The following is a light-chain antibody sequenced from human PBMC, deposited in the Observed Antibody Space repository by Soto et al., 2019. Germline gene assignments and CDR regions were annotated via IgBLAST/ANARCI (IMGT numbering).Light chain of an antibody. V-gene: IGKV3-20*01. CDR3: QQYGNSPLT. Sequence: EIVLTQSPGTLSLSPGERATLSCRASQSVSGSFLAWYQQKPGQAPRLLIYGASSRATGIPDRFSGSGSGTDFTLTISRLEPEDSAVYYCQQYGNSPLTFGGGTAVEIK. J-gene: IGKJ4*01. CDR1: QSVSGSF. CDR2: GAS.